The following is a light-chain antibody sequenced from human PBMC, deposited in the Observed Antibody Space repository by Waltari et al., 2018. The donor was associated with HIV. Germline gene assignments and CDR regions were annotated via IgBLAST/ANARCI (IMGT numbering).Light chain of an antibody. CDR2: GAS. CDR3: QQYGNPPFA. V-gene: IGKV3-20*01. J-gene: IGKJ3*01. CDR1: QSVSSKF. Sequence: EIVLTQSPGTLSLSPGERATLSCRTSQSVSSKFLSWYQQKPGQPPRLLLYGASSTATDIPDRSSGSGAGTDFTLTISRLEPEDFAVYYCQQYGNPPFAFGPGTKVDIK.